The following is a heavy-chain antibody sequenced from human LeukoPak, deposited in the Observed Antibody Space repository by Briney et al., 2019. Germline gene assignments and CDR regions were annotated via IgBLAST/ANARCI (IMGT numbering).Heavy chain of an antibody. Sequence: SVKVSCKASGFTFSNSAVQWVRQARGQRLEWIGWIVVDSGNTNYAQKFQERVTITRDMSASTTFMELSGLRPDDTAVYYCSVHPGYSSWTAHRGILDYWGQGVLVTVSS. CDR3: SVHPGYSSWTAHRGILDY. D-gene: IGHD6-6*01. CDR1: GFTFSNSA. CDR2: IVVDSGNT. J-gene: IGHJ4*02. V-gene: IGHV1-58*01.